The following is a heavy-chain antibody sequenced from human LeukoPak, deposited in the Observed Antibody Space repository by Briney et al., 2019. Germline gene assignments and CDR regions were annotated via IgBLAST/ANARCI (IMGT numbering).Heavy chain of an antibody. CDR3: ARDTRGDILTGAHAFAI. Sequence: KPSETLSLTCTVSGGSISSYYWSWIRQPPGKGLEWIGYIYYSGSTNYNPSLKSRVTISVDTSKNPFSLKLRSVTAAATAVYYCARDTRGDILTGAHAFAIWGQGTMVTVSS. CDR1: GGSISSYY. V-gene: IGHV4-59*01. CDR2: IYYSGST. J-gene: IGHJ3*02. D-gene: IGHD3-9*01.